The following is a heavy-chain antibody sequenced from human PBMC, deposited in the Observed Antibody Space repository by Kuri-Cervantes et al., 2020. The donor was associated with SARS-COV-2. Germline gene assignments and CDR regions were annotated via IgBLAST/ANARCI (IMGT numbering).Heavy chain of an antibody. CDR2: IIPIFGTA. CDR3: ARDYGGAAAGTFFDY. J-gene: IGHJ4*02. CDR1: GGTFSSYA. D-gene: IGHD6-13*01. Sequence: SVKVSCKASGGTFSSYAISWVRQAPGQGLEWMGGIIPIFGTANYAQKFQGRVTITADKSTSTAYMELSSLRSEDTAVYYCARDYGGAAAGTFFDYWGQGTLVTVSS. V-gene: IGHV1-69*06.